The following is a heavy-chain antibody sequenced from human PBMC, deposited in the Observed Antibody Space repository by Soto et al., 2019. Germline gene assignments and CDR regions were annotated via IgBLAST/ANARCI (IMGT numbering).Heavy chain of an antibody. J-gene: IGHJ5*02. V-gene: IGHV1-46*01. CDR1: GYTFTSYY. Sequence: QVQLVQSGAEVKKPGASVKVSCKASGYTFTSYYMHWVRQAPGQGLEWMGIINPSGGSTSYAQKFQGRVPRTRGPSTSPVHMVLGSLRSEDTAVYYCAGEYSSSSPFGWFDPWGQGTLVTVSS. CDR3: AGEYSSSSPFGWFDP. D-gene: IGHD6-6*01. CDR2: INPSGGST.